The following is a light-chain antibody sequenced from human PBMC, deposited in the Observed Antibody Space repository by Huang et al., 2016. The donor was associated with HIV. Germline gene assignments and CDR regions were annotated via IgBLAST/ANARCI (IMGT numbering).Light chain of an antibody. CDR1: QDISNY. J-gene: IGKJ2*01. V-gene: IGKV1-33*01. CDR2: DAS. CDR3: QQYDNLPMYT. Sequence: DIQMTQSPSSLSASVGDRVTITCQASQDISNYGKGYQQKPGKAPKLLIYDASNLETGVPSRFSGSGSGTDFTFTIISLQPEDIATYYCQQYDNLPMYTFGQGTKLEIK.